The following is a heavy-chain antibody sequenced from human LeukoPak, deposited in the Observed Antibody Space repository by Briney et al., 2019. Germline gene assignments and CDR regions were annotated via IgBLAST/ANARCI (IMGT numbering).Heavy chain of an antibody. CDR3: TRRVGGTPDY. Sequence: PGGSLRLSCAASGFTFSNYVMTWVRQAPGKGLEWVSAIGIDVRDSDYADSVKGRFTISRDNSKNTVYLQMNSLRAEDTGLYYCTRRVGGTPDYWRLGTLVTVSS. V-gene: IGHV3-23*01. CDR1: GFTFSNYV. J-gene: IGHJ4*02. D-gene: IGHD1-26*01. CDR2: IGIDVRDS.